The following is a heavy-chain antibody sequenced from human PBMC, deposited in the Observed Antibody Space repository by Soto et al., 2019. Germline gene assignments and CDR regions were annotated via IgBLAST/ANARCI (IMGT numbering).Heavy chain of an antibody. CDR1: GGTFSSYA. D-gene: IGHD1-1*01. V-gene: IGHV1-69*13. CDR2: IIPIFGTA. J-gene: IGHJ6*02. Sequence: GASVKVSCKASGGTFSSYAISWVRQAPGQGLEWMGGIIPIFGTANYAQKFQGRVTITADESTSTAYMELSSLRSEDTAVYYCARIWGKLEPYYYYGMDVWGQGTTVTVS. CDR3: ARIWGKLEPYYYYGMDV.